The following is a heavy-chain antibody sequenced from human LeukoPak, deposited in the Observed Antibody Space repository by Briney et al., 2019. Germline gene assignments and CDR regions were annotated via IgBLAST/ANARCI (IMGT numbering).Heavy chain of an antibody. J-gene: IGHJ4*02. CDR2: ISYDGSNK. V-gene: IGHV3-30-3*01. CDR1: GFTFSSYA. D-gene: IGHD3-16*02. Sequence: PGGSLRLSCAASGFTFSSYAMHWVRQAPGKGLEWVAVISYDGSNKYYADSVKGRFTISRDNSKNTLYLQMNSLRAEDTAVYYCARDVTGGLYDYVWGSYRPSPGYWGQGTLVTVSS. CDR3: ARDVTGGLYDYVWGSYRPSPGY.